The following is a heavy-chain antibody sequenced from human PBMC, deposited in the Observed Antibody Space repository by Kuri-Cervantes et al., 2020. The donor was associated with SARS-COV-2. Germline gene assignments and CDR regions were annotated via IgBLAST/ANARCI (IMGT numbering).Heavy chain of an antibody. CDR2: INPSGGST. J-gene: IGHJ5*02. D-gene: IGHD4-11*01. CDR1: GYTFTSYY. V-gene: IGHV1-46*01. CDR3: VKGTAFGFRTTVTELWFDP. Sequence: ASVKVSCKASGYTFTSYYMHWVRQAPGQGLEWMGIINPSGGSTSYAQKFQGRVTMTRDTSTSTVYMELSSLRSEDTAVYYCVKGTAFGFRTTVTELWFDPWGQGTLVTVSS.